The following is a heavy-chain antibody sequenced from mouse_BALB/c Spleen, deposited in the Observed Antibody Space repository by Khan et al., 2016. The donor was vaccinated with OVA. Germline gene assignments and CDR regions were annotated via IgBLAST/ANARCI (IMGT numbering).Heavy chain of an antibody. J-gene: IGHJ3*01. CDR2: INPGSGGT. D-gene: IGHD1-1*02. CDR1: GYAFNNYM. Sequence: QVQLQQSGAELVRPGTSVKVSCKASGYAFNNYMLEWVKQRPGQGLEWIGGINPGSGGTNYNEKFKGKAILTADKSSNTAYMQLSSLTSDDSAVYFCARGGYGSLAYWGQGTLVTVSA. CDR3: ARGGYGSLAY. V-gene: IGHV1-54*01.